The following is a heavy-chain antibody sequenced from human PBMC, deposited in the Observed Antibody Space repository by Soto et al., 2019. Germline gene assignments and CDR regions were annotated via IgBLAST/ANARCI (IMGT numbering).Heavy chain of an antibody. Sequence: PSETLSLTCTVSGGSVSSGSYYWSWIRQPPGKGLEWIGYIYYSGSTNYNPFLKSRVTISVDTSKNQFSLKLSSVTAADTAVYYCARDTLKVAATWVDPWGQGTLVTV. CDR1: GGSVSSGSYY. J-gene: IGHJ5*02. D-gene: IGHD5-12*01. CDR2: IYYSGST. V-gene: IGHV4-61*01. CDR3: ARDTLKVAATWVDP.